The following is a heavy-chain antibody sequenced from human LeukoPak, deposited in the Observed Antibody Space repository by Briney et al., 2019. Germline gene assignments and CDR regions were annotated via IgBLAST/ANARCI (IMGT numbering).Heavy chain of an antibody. CDR2: INPNSGGT. CDR3: ARWGLGYCSSTSCYDVVDY. D-gene: IGHD2-2*01. Sequence: GASVKVSCKASGYTFTGYYMHWVRQAPGQGLEWMGWINPNSGGTNYAQKFQGRVTMTRDTSISTAYMELSRLRPDDTAVYYCARWGLGYCSSTSCYDVVDYWGRGTLVTVSS. J-gene: IGHJ4*02. V-gene: IGHV1-2*02. CDR1: GYTFTGYY.